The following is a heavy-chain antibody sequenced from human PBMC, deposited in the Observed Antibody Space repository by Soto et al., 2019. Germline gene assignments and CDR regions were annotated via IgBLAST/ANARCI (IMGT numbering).Heavy chain of an antibody. D-gene: IGHD3-16*02. V-gene: IGHV3-73*02. Sequence: EVQLVESGGGLVQPGGSLKLSCAASGFTFSGSAMHWVRQASGKGLEWVGRIRSKANSYATAYAASVKGRFTISRDDSKNTAYLQMNSLKTEDTAVDYCTGWGSTITFGGVIVADYWGQGTLVTVSS. J-gene: IGHJ4*02. CDR2: IRSKANSYAT. CDR3: TGWGSTITFGGVIVADY. CDR1: GFTFSGSA.